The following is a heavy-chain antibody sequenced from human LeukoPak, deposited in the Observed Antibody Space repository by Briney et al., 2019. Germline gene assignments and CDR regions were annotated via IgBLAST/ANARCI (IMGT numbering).Heavy chain of an antibody. Sequence: ASVKVSCKASGYTFTSYDINWVRQANGQGLEWMGWMNPNSGNTGYAQKFQGRVTMTRNTSISTAYMELSSLRSEDTAVYYCARGRSLVPFGFLYYYYYGMDVWGQGTTVTVSS. J-gene: IGHJ6*02. V-gene: IGHV1-8*01. CDR1: GYTFTSYD. D-gene: IGHD6-13*01. CDR2: MNPNSGNT. CDR3: ARGRSLVPFGFLYYYYYGMDV.